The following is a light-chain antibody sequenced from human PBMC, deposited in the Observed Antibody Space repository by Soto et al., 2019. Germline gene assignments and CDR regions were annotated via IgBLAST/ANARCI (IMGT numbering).Light chain of an antibody. CDR3: QSYDSSLSGYV. CDR2: GNS. J-gene: IGLJ1*01. CDR1: SSNIGAGYD. V-gene: IGLV1-40*01. Sequence: QSVLTQPPSVSGAPGQKVTISCTGSSSNIGAGYDVNWYQQLPGTAPKLLIHGNSNRPSGVPDRFSGSKSGTSASLAITGHQAEDEADYFCQSYDSSLSGYVFGTGTKVTVL.